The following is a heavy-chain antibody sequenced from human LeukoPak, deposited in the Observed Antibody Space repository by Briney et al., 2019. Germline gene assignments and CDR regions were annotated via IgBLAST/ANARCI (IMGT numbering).Heavy chain of an antibody. J-gene: IGHJ3*02. CDR3: ARVSILIVPYYAFDI. D-gene: IGHD2/OR15-2a*01. V-gene: IGHV3-7*04. CDR2: IKQDGSEK. Sequence: GGSLRLSCAASGFTFNRYWMSWVRQAPGKGLEWVANIKQDGSEKYYVDSVKGRFTISRDNAKNSLYLQMNSLRAEDTAVYYCARVSILIVPYYAFDIWGQGTMVTVSS. CDR1: GFTFNRYW.